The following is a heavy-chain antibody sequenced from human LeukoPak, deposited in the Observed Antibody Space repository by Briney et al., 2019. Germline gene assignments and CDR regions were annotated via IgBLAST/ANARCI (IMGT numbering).Heavy chain of an antibody. D-gene: IGHD5-12*01. J-gene: IGHJ4*02. CDR1: GFTFSSYA. V-gene: IGHV3-23*01. CDR2: ISGSGGST. Sequence: PGGSLTLSCAASGFTFSSYAMSWVRQAPGKGLEWVSAISGSGGSTYYVDSVRGRFTISRDNSKNTLYLQMNSLRAEDTAVYYCVKGSPLATVYFDYWGQGTLVTVSS. CDR3: VKGSPLATVYFDY.